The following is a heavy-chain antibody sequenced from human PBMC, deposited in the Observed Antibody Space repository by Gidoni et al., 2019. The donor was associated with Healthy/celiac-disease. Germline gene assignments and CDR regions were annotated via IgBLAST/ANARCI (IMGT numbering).Heavy chain of an antibody. CDR3: ARVGAPDCSSTSCFQIDY. J-gene: IGHJ4*02. CDR2: IYYSGST. CDR1: GGSISSGGYS. D-gene: IGHD2-2*01. Sequence: QVQLQESGPGLVKPSQTLSLTCAVSGGSISSGGYSWSWIRQPPGKGLEWIGYIYYSGSTYYNPSLKSRVTISVDTSKNQFSLKLSSVTAADTAVYYWARVGAPDCSSTSCFQIDYWGQGTLVTVSS. V-gene: IGHV4-30-4*07.